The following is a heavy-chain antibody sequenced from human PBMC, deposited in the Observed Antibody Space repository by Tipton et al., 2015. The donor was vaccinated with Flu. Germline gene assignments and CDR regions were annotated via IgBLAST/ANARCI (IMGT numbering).Heavy chain of an antibody. Sequence: SLRLSCAASGFTFSDYEFNWVRQAPGKGLEWVANIKQDGSEKYYVDSVKGRFIISRDNAKNSLYLQMNSLRSEDTAVYYCARAWAAAGSAWGQGTLVTVSS. CDR3: ARAWAAAGSA. D-gene: IGHD6-13*01. CDR1: GFTFSDYE. CDR2: IKQDGSEK. J-gene: IGHJ5*02. V-gene: IGHV3-7*01.